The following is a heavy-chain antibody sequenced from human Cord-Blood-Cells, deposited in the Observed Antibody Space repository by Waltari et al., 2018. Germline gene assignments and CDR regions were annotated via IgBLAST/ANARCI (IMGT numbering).Heavy chain of an antibody. CDR3: ARGRFRYCSGGSCYFDY. CDR2: MNPNSGNT. Sequence: QVQLVQSGSEVKKPGASVKVSCKAPGYTFTSYAINWVRQATGQGLEWMGWMNPNSGNTGYAQKFQGRVTITRNTSISTAYMELSSLRSEDTAVYYCARGRFRYCSGGSCYFDYWGQGTLVTVSS. V-gene: IGHV1-8*03. D-gene: IGHD2-15*01. J-gene: IGHJ4*02. CDR1: GYTFTSYA.